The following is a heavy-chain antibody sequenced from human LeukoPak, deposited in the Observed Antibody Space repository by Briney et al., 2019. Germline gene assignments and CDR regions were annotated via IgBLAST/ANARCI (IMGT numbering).Heavy chain of an antibody. CDR1: GFTFSSYA. Sequence: PGGSLRLSCAASGFTFSSYAMHWVRQAPGKGLEWVAVISYDGSNKYYADSVKGRFTISRDNSKNTLYLQMNSLRAEDTAVYYCARDLDSSLVVPAAIPYYYYGMDVWGKGTTVTVSS. CDR3: ARDLDSSLVVPAAIPYYYYGMDV. CDR2: ISYDGSNK. V-gene: IGHV3-30*04. D-gene: IGHD2-2*01. J-gene: IGHJ6*04.